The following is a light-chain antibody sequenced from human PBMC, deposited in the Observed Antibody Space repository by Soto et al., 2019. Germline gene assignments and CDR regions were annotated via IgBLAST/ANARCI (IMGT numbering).Light chain of an antibody. J-gene: IGKJ4*01. V-gene: IGKV1-33*01. CDR2: DAS. CDR3: QQYENMPLT. CDR1: QDIRNS. Sequence: DIQMTQTPSSLSASVGDRVTITCQASQDIRNSLNWYQQKPGKAPNLLIFDASDLETGVPSRFSGSGSGTDFSFTISSLQPEDIATYYCQQYENMPLTFGGGTKVEI.